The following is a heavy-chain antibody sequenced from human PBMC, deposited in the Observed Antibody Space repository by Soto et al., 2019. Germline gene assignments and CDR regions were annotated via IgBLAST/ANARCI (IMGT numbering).Heavy chain of an antibody. Sequence: GGSLRLSCAASGFTFDDYTMHWVRQAPGKGLEWVSLISWDGGSTYYADSVKGRFTISRDNSKNSLYLQMNSLRTEDTALYYCAKDISHGSGEDAFDIWGQGTMVTVSS. V-gene: IGHV3-43*01. CDR2: ISWDGGST. J-gene: IGHJ3*02. CDR1: GFTFDDYT. CDR3: AKDISHGSGEDAFDI. D-gene: IGHD3-10*01.